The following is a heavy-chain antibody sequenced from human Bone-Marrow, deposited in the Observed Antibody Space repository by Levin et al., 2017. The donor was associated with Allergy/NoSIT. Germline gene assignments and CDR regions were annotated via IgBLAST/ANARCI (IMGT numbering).Heavy chain of an antibody. D-gene: IGHD1-1*01. J-gene: IGHJ3*02. CDR2: INRDGGAK. CDR1: GFTFSRDW. V-gene: IGHV3-7*01. CDR3: ARDVSPGDYDAFDI. Sequence: GGSLRLSCAASGFTFSRDWMIWVRQAPGEGLEWVANINRDGGAKYYVDSVKGRFTISRDNAKNSLYLQMNSLRAEDTAVYYCARDVSPGDYDAFDIWGQGTMVTVSS.